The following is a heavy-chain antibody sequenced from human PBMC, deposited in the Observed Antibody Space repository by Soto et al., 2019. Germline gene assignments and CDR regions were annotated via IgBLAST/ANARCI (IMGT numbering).Heavy chain of an antibody. CDR1: GFTFSSYG. CDR3: ARDFGGRYCSGGSCYWGDYYYGMDV. J-gene: IGHJ6*02. D-gene: IGHD2-15*01. Sequence: GGSLRLSCAASGFTFSSYGMHWVRQAPGKGLEWVAVIWYDGSNKYYADSVKGRFTNSRDNSKNTLYLQMNSLRAEDTAVYYCARDFGGRYCSGGSCYWGDYYYGMDVWGQGTTVTVSS. CDR2: IWYDGSNK. V-gene: IGHV3-33*01.